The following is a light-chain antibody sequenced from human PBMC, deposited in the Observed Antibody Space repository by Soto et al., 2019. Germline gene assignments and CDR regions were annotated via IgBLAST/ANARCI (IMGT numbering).Light chain of an antibody. J-gene: IGKJ1*01. CDR2: GAS. CDR3: QQYNDWPRT. V-gene: IGKV3D-15*01. Sequence: ENVLTQTPGTLSLSPGERATLSCRASQSVSNYLVWYQQKPGQAPRLLIHGASSRATGIPDRFSASGSATEFTLTISSLLSEDFAVYYCQQYNDWPRTFGQGTKV. CDR1: QSVSNY.